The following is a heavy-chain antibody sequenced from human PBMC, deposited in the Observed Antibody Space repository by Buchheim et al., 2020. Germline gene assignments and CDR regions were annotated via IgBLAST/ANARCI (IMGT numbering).Heavy chain of an antibody. Sequence: QLQLQESGPGLVKPSQTLSLTCAVSGGPIRSGGYSWSWIRQPPGKGLEWIGNVYHSGSTNYNPTLKSRVTISVDRSKNKFSLELSSATAADTAVYYCARTVGVFEIWGQGT. CDR2: VYHSGST. D-gene: IGHD2-8*01. J-gene: IGHJ3*02. CDR1: GGPIRSGGYS. V-gene: IGHV4-30-2*01. CDR3: ARTVGVFEI.